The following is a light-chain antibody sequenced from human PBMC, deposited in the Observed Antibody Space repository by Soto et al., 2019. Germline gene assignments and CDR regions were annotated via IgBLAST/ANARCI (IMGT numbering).Light chain of an antibody. CDR1: QSVSST. CDR3: QKYGSSPQGT. CDR2: GAS. Sequence: ESGSRSSRARQSVSSTLAWDQHKPGQAPRLLIHGASSSATGIPDRFSGSWSGTDFTLTISSLELEADAVYCSQKYGSSPQGTFGQGTKVDIK. J-gene: IGKJ1*01. V-gene: IGKV3-20*01.